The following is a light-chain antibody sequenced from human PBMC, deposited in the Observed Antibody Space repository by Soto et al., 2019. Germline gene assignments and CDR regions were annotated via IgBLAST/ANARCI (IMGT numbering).Light chain of an antibody. J-gene: IGKJ1*01. CDR3: QQSFNTWT. V-gene: IGKV1-39*01. CDR2: AAF. CDR1: QSINNF. Sequence: DIQMTQYPSSLSASVGDRVTITCRASQSINNFLNWYQQKPGKAPKLLIYAAFSLQRGVPSRFSGSGSGTDFTLTISSLQPEDSATYYCQQSFNTWTFGPGTKVEIK.